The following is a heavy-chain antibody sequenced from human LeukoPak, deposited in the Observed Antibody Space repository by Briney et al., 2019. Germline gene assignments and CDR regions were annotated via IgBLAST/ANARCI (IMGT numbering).Heavy chain of an antibody. CDR3: ARDGGLTIVRGVVDL. D-gene: IGHD3-10*01. Sequence: SETLSLTCTVSGGSDSSSNWWTWIRQTPGKGLEWIGEIFHTGHTNYNPSLKSRVTISVDKSSNHFSLNLNSVTAADTAVYYCARDGGLTIVRGVVDLWGQGTLVTVSS. J-gene: IGHJ5*02. CDR2: IFHTGHT. CDR1: GGSDSSSNW. V-gene: IGHV4-4*02.